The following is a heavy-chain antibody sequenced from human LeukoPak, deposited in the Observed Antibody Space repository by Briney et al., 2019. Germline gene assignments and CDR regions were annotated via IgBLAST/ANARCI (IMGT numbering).Heavy chain of an antibody. CDR3: ARRGSSSSFTRANHYYYYYMDV. J-gene: IGHJ6*03. D-gene: IGHD6-6*01. CDR1: GGSISSYY. CDR2: IYYSGST. Sequence: PSETLSLTCTVSGGSISSYYWGWIRQPPGKGLEWIGSIYYSGSTYYNPSLKSRVTISVDTSKNQFSLKLSSVTAADTAVYYCARRGSSSSFTRANHYYYYYMDVWGKGTTVTVSS. V-gene: IGHV4-39*01.